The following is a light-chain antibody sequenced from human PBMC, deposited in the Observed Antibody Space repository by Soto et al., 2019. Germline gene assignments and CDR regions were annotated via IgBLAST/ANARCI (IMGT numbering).Light chain of an antibody. CDR2: DAS. Sequence: EIVLAQSPATLSLSPGERATLSCRASQSVGSYLAWYQQRPGQAPRLLIYDASNRAAGIPARFSGSGSGSDFTLTISSLEPEDFAVYFCQHRSNWPTFGQGTKLEIK. J-gene: IGKJ2*01. V-gene: IGKV3-11*01. CDR3: QHRSNWPT. CDR1: QSVGSY.